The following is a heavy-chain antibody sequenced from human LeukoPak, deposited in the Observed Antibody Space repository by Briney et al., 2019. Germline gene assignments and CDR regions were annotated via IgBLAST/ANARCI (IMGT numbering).Heavy chain of an antibody. J-gene: IGHJ4*02. V-gene: IGHV1-69*13. CDR2: IIPIFGTA. CDR1: GGTFSSYA. CDR3: ARDPSPSDLDDILTGYYN. D-gene: IGHD3-9*01. Sequence: SVKVSCKASGGTFSSYAISWVRQAPGQGLEWMGGIIPIFGTANYAQKFQGRVTITADESTGTAYMELSSLRSEDTAVYYCARDPSPSDLDDILTGYYNWGQGTLVTVSS.